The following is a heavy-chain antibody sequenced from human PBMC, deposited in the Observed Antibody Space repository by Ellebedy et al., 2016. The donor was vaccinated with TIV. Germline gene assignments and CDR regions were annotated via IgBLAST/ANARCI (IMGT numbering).Heavy chain of an antibody. V-gene: IGHV1-8*01. CDR3: ARDAGQLLPNYYYYYYMDV. J-gene: IGHJ6*03. CDR1: GYTFTSYD. CDR2: MNPNSGNT. D-gene: IGHD2-2*01. Sequence: ASVKVSCXASGYTFTSYDINWVRQATGQGLEWMGWMNPNSGNTGYAQKFQGRVTMTRNTSISTAYMELSSLRSEDTAVYYCARDAGQLLPNYYYYYYMDVWGKGTTVTVSS.